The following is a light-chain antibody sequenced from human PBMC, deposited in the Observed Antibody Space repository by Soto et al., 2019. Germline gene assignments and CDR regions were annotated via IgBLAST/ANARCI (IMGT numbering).Light chain of an antibody. J-gene: IGKJ2*01. CDR1: QEISNY. V-gene: IGKV1-33*01. CDR2: AAS. CDR3: QQFYNLPYT. Sequence: DIQMTPSPSSLSASVGDRVTITCQASQEISNYLNWYQQKPGEAPNLLVYAASNLQTGDPSRFSGSGSGTVFTFTISSLQPEDVATDFCQQFYNLPYTVGQGTKLQSK.